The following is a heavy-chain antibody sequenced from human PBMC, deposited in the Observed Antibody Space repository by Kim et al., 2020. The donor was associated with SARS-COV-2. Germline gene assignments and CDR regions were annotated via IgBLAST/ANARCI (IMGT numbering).Heavy chain of an antibody. CDR2: IIPILGIA. Sequence: SVKVSCKASGGTFSSYAISWVRQAPGQGLEWMGRIIPILGIANYAQKFQGRVTITADKSTSTAYMELSSLRSEDTAVYYCARDPGLRFGDYGYFDYWGQGTLVTVSS. CDR3: ARDPGLRFGDYGYFDY. D-gene: IGHD3-10*01. J-gene: IGHJ4*02. V-gene: IGHV1-69*04. CDR1: GGTFSSYA.